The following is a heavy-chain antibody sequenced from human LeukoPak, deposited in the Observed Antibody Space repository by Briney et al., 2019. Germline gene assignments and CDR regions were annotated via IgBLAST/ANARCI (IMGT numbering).Heavy chain of an antibody. Sequence: PSETLSLTCTVSGGSISSYYWSWIRQPPGKGLEWIGYIYYSGSTNYNPSLKSRVTISVDTSKNQFSLKLSSVTAADTAVYYCARVGDEQLWFWFQAHYYYYMDVWGKGTTVTVSS. J-gene: IGHJ6*03. D-gene: IGHD5-18*01. CDR1: GGSISSYY. CDR2: IYYSGST. V-gene: IGHV4-59*01. CDR3: ARVGDEQLWFWFQAHYYYYMDV.